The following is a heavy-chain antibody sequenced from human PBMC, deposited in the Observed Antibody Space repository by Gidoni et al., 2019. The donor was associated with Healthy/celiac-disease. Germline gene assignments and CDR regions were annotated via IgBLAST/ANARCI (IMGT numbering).Heavy chain of an antibody. J-gene: IGHJ4*02. D-gene: IGHD3-10*01. CDR2: ISYDGSNK. Sequence: QVQLVESGGGVVQPGRSLRLSCAASGFTFSSYGMHWVRQAPGKGLEWVSVISYDGSNKYYADSVKGRFTISRDNSKNTLYLQMNSLRAEDTAVYYCAKDQRDGYGSGSYFDYWGQGTLVTVSS. V-gene: IGHV3-30*18. CDR3: AKDQRDGYGSGSYFDY. CDR1: GFTFSSYG.